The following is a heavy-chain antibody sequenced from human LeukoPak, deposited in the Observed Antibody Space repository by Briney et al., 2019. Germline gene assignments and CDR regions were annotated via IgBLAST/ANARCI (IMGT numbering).Heavy chain of an antibody. CDR2: INPSGGST. J-gene: IGHJ4*02. Sequence: GASVKVSCKASGYTFTSYYMHWVRQAPGQGVEWMGIINPSGGSTSYAQKFQGRVTMTRDTSISTAYMELSRLRSDDTAVYYCARVLDDTCFDYWGQGTLVTVSS. V-gene: IGHV1-46*01. D-gene: IGHD3-9*01. CDR1: GYTFTSYY. CDR3: ARVLDDTCFDY.